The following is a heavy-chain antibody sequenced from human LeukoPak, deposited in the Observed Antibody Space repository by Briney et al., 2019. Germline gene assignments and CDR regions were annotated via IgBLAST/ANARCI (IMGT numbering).Heavy chain of an antibody. Sequence: GGSLRLSCAASGFTFSSFAMSWVRQAPGKGLEWVSLLSGNGDATYYAGSVKGRFTISRDNSKNTLHLQMNSLRAEDTAIYYCAKDVGTTILDYWGQGTLVTVSS. V-gene: IGHV3-23*01. CDR3: AKDVGTTILDY. J-gene: IGHJ4*02. CDR1: GFTFSSFA. D-gene: IGHD1-26*01. CDR2: LSGNGDAT.